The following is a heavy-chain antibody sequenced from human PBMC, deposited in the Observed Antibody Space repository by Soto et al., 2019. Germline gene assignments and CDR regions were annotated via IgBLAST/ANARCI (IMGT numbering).Heavy chain of an antibody. CDR2: INDRGSI. D-gene: IGHD3-9*01. V-gene: IGHV4-34*01. CDR3: ARESHDILTGPPWVWYFDL. J-gene: IGHJ2*01. CDR1: GGSFSGYY. Sequence: QVQLQQWGAGPLRPLETLSLTCGVSGGSFSGYYWAWIRQSPGKGLEWIGEINDRGSINYNPSLKSRGSISVDTSKNHYSLNLRSVTAADKAVYYCARESHDILTGPPWVWYFDLWGRGTLVTVSS.